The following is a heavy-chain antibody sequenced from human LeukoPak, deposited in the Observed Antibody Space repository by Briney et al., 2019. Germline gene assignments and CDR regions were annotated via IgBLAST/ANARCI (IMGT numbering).Heavy chain of an antibody. J-gene: IGHJ4*02. V-gene: IGHV3-9*01. Sequence: PGRSLRLSCAASGFTFDDYAMHWVRQAPGEGLEGVSGIRWNSGSIGYADSVKGRFTISRDNAKNTLYLQMNSLRAEDTAVYYCARGGLRGATPDYWGQGTLVTVSS. CDR3: ARGGLRGATPDY. D-gene: IGHD1-26*01. CDR2: IRWNSGSI. CDR1: GFTFDDYA.